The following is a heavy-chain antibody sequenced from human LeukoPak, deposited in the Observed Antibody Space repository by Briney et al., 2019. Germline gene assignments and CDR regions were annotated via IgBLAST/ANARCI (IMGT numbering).Heavy chain of an antibody. CDR1: GDSINNHD. Sequence: SETLSLTCTVSGDSINNHDWSWFRQPPGKGLEWIGYIYYSGSTNYNPSLKSRVTISVDTSKNQFSLKLSSVTAADTAVYYCARWVTTVTTGSDYFDYWGQGTLVTVSS. D-gene: IGHD4-17*01. CDR3: ARWVTTVTTGSDYFDY. J-gene: IGHJ4*02. V-gene: IGHV4-59*08. CDR2: IYYSGST.